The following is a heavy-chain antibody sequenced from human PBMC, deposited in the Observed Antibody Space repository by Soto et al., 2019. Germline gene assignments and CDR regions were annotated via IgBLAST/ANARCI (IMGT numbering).Heavy chain of an antibody. CDR2: ISYHGSNK. V-gene: IGHV3-30-3*01. J-gene: IGHJ6*02. Sequence: QEQLVESGGGVVQPGRSLRVSCAASGPTFRNYAIHWVRQAPGQGLEWVAVISYHGSNKYYADSVKGRFSISRDNSKNTMYLQMNSLRAEDTAVYYCARGLVGQLASYIYYYGMDVWGQGTTVTVSS. D-gene: IGHD6-6*01. CDR3: ARGLVGQLASYIYYYGMDV. CDR1: GPTFRNYA.